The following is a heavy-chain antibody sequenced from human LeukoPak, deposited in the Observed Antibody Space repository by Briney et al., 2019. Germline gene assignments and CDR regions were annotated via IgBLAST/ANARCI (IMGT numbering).Heavy chain of an antibody. CDR2: INHSGST. Sequence: SETLSLTCAVYGGSFSGYYWSWIRQPPGKGLEWIGEINHSGSTNYNPSLKSRVTISVDTSKNQFSLKLSSVTAADTAVYYCARGRIAVAGIDYWGRGTLVTVSS. J-gene: IGHJ4*02. CDR1: GGSFSGYY. D-gene: IGHD6-19*01. CDR3: ARGRIAVAGIDY. V-gene: IGHV4-34*01.